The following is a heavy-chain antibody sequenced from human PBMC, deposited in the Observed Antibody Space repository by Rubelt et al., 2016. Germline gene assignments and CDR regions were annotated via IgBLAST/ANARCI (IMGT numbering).Heavy chain of an antibody. D-gene: IGHD1-26*01. CDR3: ARDSGTYLFDY. V-gene: IGHV7-4-1*02. J-gene: IGHJ4*02. CDR1: GYTFTSYA. CDR2: INTNTADP. Sequence: GSELKKPGASVKVSCKASGYTFTSYAMHWVRQAPGQGLQWIGWINTNTADPTYAQDFTGRFVFSLDTSVSTAYLHISSLKAEDTGVYYCARDSGTYLFDYWGQGTLVTVSS.